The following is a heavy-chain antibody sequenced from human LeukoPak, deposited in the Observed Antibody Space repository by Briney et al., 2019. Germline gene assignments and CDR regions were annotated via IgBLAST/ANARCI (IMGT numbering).Heavy chain of an antibody. Sequence: GRSLRLSCAATGFTFDDYAMHWVRQAPGKGLEWVSGISWNSGSIGYADSVKGRFTISRDNAKNSLYLQMNSLRTEDTAVYYCAKDGGYSYGTFDYWGQGTLVTVSS. CDR1: GFTFDDYA. CDR2: ISWNSGSI. D-gene: IGHD5-18*01. V-gene: IGHV3-9*01. CDR3: AKDGGYSYGTFDY. J-gene: IGHJ4*02.